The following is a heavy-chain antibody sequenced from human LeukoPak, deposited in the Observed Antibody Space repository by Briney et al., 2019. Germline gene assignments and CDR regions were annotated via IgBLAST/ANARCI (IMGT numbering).Heavy chain of an antibody. V-gene: IGHV1-18*01. D-gene: IGHD5-18*01. CDR3: ATINVDTAIHFY. CDR1: GYTFTSYV. CDR2: ISAYNGNT. Sequence: ASVKVSCKASGYTFTSYVISWVRQAAGRGLEWMGWISAYNGNTNYAQKLQGRVTMTTDTSTSTAYMELRSLRSDDTAVYYCATINVDTAIHFYWGQGTLVTVSS. J-gene: IGHJ4*02.